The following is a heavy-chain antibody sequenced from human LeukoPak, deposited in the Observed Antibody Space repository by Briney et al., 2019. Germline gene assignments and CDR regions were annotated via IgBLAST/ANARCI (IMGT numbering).Heavy chain of an antibody. Sequence: PSETLSLTCTVSGDSISSYHWSWIRQPPGEGLEWIGYISYSGGPNYNPSHKSRVTISVDTSKNQFSLKLTSVTAADTAVYYCAREYYGSSGYYNDYWGQGALVTVSS. CDR1: GDSISSYH. J-gene: IGHJ4*02. CDR3: AREYYGSSGYYNDY. CDR2: ISYSGGP. V-gene: IGHV4-59*01. D-gene: IGHD3-22*01.